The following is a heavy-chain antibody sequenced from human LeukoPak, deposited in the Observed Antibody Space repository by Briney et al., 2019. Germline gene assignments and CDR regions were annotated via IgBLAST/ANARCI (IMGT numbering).Heavy chain of an antibody. Sequence: ASVKVSCKASGYTFTSSGISWVRQAPGQGLEWMGWISTYTGYSKYAHNLQGRVTMTADTSTSTAYMELSSLRSDDTAVYYCAKNSSGGYSDYWGQGTLVTVSS. CDR3: AKNSSGGYSDY. V-gene: IGHV1-18*01. J-gene: IGHJ4*02. CDR2: ISTYTGYS. D-gene: IGHD6-19*01. CDR1: GYTFTSSG.